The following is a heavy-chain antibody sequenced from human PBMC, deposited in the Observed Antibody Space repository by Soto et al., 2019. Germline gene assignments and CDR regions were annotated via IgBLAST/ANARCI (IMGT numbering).Heavy chain of an antibody. Sequence: SVKVSCKASGYSFSSHAITWVRQAPGQGLEWMGGIIPVFGTPSYAQKFQGRVTISADKSTNTPYLELRSLRSEDTAVYYCARGGALSTSWYWGDGLDSWGQGTQVTVSS. CDR3: ARGGALSTSWYWGDGLDS. D-gene: IGHD6-13*01. V-gene: IGHV1-69*06. CDR1: GYSFSSHA. J-gene: IGHJ4*02. CDR2: IIPVFGTP.